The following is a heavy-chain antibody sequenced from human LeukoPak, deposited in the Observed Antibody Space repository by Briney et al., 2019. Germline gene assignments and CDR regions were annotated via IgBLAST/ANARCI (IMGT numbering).Heavy chain of an antibody. CDR3: ARDLGSIATAGTETFDI. V-gene: IGHV3-21*01. J-gene: IGHJ3*02. Sequence: PGGSLRLSCAASGFTFSSYSINWVRQAPGKGLESVSSISSGSSYISYADSVKGRFTIPRDNAKKLLYLQMNSLRAEDTAVYYCARDLGSIATAGTETFDIWGQGTMVTVSS. CDR2: ISSGSSYI. CDR1: GFTFSSYS. D-gene: IGHD6-13*01.